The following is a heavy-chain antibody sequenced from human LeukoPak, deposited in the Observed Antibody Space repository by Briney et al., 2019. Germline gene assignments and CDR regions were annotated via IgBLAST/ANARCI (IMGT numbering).Heavy chain of an antibody. J-gene: IGHJ6*03. CDR3: ARRAVDDYYYYMDV. V-gene: IGHV1-18*01. CDR2: ISAYNGNT. D-gene: IGHD3-9*01. CDR1: GYTFTSHG. Sequence: ASVKVSCKASGYTFTSHGISWVRQAPGQGLEWMGWISAYNGNTNYAQKLQGRVTMTTDTSTSTAYMELRSLRSDDTAVYYCARRAVDDYYYYMDVWGKGTTVTISS.